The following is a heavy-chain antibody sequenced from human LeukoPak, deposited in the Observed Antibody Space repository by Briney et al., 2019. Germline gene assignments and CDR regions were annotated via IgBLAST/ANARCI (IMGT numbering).Heavy chain of an antibody. CDR2: IKEDGSEK. D-gene: IGHD6-6*01. J-gene: IGHJ4*02. V-gene: IGHV3-7*01. Sequence: PGGSLRLSCTASGFTFSIYWMSWVRQAPGKGLEWVASIKEDGSEKHYVDSVKGRFTISRDNARNSVHVQMNSLRAEDTAVYFCARIRQGNYFDYWGQGALVTVSS. CDR3: ARIRQGNYFDY. CDR1: GFTFSIYW.